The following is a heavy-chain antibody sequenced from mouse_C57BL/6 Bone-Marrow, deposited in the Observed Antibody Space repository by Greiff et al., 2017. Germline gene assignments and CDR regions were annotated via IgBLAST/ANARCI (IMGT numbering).Heavy chain of an antibody. CDR1: GFTFSDYG. D-gene: IGHD2-4*01. CDR3: ASDDYGWFAY. Sequence: EVQLVESGGGLVKPGGSLKLSCAASGFTFSDYGMHWVRQAPEKGLEWVAYISSGSSTIYYADTVKGRFTISRDNAKNTLFLQMTSLRSEDTAMYYCASDDYGWFAYWGQGTRVTVSA. V-gene: IGHV5-17*01. CDR2: ISSGSSTI. J-gene: IGHJ3*01.